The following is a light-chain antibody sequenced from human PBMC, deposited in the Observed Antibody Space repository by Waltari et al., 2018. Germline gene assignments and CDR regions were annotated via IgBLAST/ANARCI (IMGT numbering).Light chain of an antibody. CDR1: QSIGTY. CDR3: QQSYTTPRT. J-gene: IGKJ1*01. CDR2: AAS. V-gene: IGKV1-39*01. Sequence: DIQMTQSPSSLSASVGDRVTITCRASQSIGTYLNWYQHKPGRAPELRIYAASTLQGGVPSRCSGSGSETHFTLAISSLQREDFATYYCQQSYTTPRTFGQGTKVEIK.